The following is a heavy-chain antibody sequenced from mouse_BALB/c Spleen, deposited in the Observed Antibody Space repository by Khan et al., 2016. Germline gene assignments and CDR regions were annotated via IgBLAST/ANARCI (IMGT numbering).Heavy chain of an antibody. CDR2: INPYNDGT. CDR1: GYTFTSYV. V-gene: IGHV1S136*01. Sequence: VQLQQSGPELVKPGASVKMSCKASGYTFTSYVMHWVKQKPGQGLEWIGYINPYNDGTKYNEKFKGKAPLPSDTSSSTAYMELSSLHSEDSAVYYGERYDYAMDEWGQGTSVTVAS. D-gene: IGHD2-14*01. J-gene: IGHJ4*01. CDR3: ERYDYAMDE.